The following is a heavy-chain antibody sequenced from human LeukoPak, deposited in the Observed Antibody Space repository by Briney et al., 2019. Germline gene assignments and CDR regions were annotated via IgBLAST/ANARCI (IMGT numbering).Heavy chain of an antibody. CDR3: ARDNYYDSSGYNNYYYYYGMDV. CDR1: GFTFSDYY. Sequence: GGSLRLSCAASGFTFSDYYMSWIRQAPGKGLERVSYISSSSSYTNYADSVKGRFTISRDNAKNSLYLQMNSLRAEDTAVYYCARDNYYDSSGYNNYYYYYGMDVWGQGTTVTVSS. J-gene: IGHJ6*02. D-gene: IGHD3-22*01. CDR2: ISSSSSYT. V-gene: IGHV3-11*05.